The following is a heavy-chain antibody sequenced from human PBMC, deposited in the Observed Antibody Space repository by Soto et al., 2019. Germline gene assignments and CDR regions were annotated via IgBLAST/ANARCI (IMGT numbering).Heavy chain of an antibody. CDR1: GGSVSSGSYY. CDR2: IYYSGST. CDR3: ARLYSGSYYFDY. V-gene: IGHV4-61*01. D-gene: IGHD1-26*01. Sequence: SETLSLTCTVSGGSVSSGSYYWSWIRQPPGKGLEWIGYIYYSGSTNYNPSLKSRVTISVDTSKNQFSLKLSSVTAADTAVYYCARLYSGSYYFDYWGQGTLVTVSS. J-gene: IGHJ4*02.